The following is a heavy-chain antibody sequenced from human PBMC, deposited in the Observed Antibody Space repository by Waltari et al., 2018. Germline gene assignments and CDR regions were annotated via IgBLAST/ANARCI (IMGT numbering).Heavy chain of an antibody. CDR3: AIRIAAAGGDY. J-gene: IGHJ4*02. Sequence: EVQLLESGGGLVQPGGSLRLSCAASGFTFSSYAMSWVRQAPGKGLEWVSVIYSGGSTYYADSVKGRFTISRDNSKNTLYLQMNSLRAEDTAVYYCAIRIAAAGGDYWGQGTLVTVSS. D-gene: IGHD6-13*01. CDR1: GFTFSSYA. V-gene: IGHV3-23*03. CDR2: IYSGGST.